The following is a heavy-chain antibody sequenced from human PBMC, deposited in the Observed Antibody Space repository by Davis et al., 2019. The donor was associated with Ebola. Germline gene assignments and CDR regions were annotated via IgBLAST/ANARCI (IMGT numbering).Heavy chain of an antibody. D-gene: IGHD1-26*01. CDR1: GFTFSSFA. Sequence: GESLKISCVPSGFTFSSFAMHWVRQAPGKGLEWVSTLGTSADTYYADSVKGRFTISRDNSRNTLYLQMNGLRVEDTAIYYCAKDTSNIWFDIWGQGTMVTVSS. CDR2: LGTSADT. CDR3: AKDTSNIWFDI. V-gene: IGHV3-23*01. J-gene: IGHJ3*02.